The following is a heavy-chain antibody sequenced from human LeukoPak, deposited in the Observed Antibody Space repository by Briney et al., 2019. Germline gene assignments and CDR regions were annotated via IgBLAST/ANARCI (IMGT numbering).Heavy chain of an antibody. CDR1: GGSISSYF. CDR2: ISYSGST. D-gene: IGHD6-6*01. V-gene: IGHV4-39*01. Sequence: SETLSLTCTVSGGSISSYFWGWFRQPPGKGLEWIGSISYSGSTYYNPSVQSRVTISEDTSRNQFFLKLTSLTAADTAVFYCARRSSSSGYYYYMDVWGKGTTVTVSS. J-gene: IGHJ6*03. CDR3: ARRSSSSGYYYYMDV.